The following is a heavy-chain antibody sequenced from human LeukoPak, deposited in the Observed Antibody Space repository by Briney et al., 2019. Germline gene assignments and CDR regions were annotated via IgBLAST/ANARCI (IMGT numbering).Heavy chain of an antibody. CDR3: ARGRVTTIANYYYYYIDV. Sequence: SQTLSLTCAISGDSVSSNSSAWTWIRQSPSRGLEWLGRTYYRSNGYKDYAVSVHSRITINPDTSKNQFSLQLNSVTPEDTAVYYCARGRVTTIANYYYYYIDVWGKGTTVTVSS. V-gene: IGHV6-1*01. J-gene: IGHJ6*03. CDR2: TYYRSNGYK. D-gene: IGHD4-17*01. CDR1: GDSVSSNSSA.